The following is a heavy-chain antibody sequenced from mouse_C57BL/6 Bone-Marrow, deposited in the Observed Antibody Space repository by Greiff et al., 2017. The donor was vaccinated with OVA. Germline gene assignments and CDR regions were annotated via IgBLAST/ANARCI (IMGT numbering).Heavy chain of an antibody. CDR2: INPSNGGT. J-gene: IGHJ2*01. Sequence: VQLQQPGTELVKPGASVKLSCKASGYTFTSYWMHWVKQRPGQGLEWIGNINPSNGGTNYNEKFKSKATLTVDKSSSTAYMQLSSLTSEDSAVYYCAREGITTVVARGFFDCWGQGTTLTVSS. CDR1: GYTFTSYW. D-gene: IGHD1-1*01. V-gene: IGHV1-53*01. CDR3: AREGITTVVARGFFDC.